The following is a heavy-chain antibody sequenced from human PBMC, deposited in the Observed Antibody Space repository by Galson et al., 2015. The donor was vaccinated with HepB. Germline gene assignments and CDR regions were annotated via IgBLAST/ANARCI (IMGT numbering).Heavy chain of an antibody. J-gene: IGHJ4*02. Sequence: SLRLSCAASGFTFSSYGMHWVRQAPGKGLEWVAVIWHDGSNKYYADSVKGRFTITRDNSKNTLYLQMNSLRAEDTAVYYCAREYLVSSGCYCVDFWGQGSLVTVSS. D-gene: IGHD3-22*01. V-gene: IGHV3-33*01. CDR2: IWHDGSNK. CDR3: AREYLVSSGCYCVDF. CDR1: GFTFSSYG.